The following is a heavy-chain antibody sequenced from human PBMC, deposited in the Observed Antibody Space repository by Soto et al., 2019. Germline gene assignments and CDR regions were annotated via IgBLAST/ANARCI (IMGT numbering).Heavy chain of an antibody. D-gene: IGHD6-13*01. CDR1: GGSISSYY. J-gene: IGHJ6*03. Sequence: SETLSLTCTVSGGSISSYYWSWIRQPPGKGLEWIGYIYYSGSTNYNPSLKSRVTISVDTSKNQFSLKLSSVTAADTAVYYCARVLAAAGSGYYYYMDVWGKGTTVTVSS. CDR3: ARVLAAAGSGYYYYMDV. V-gene: IGHV4-59*01. CDR2: IYYSGST.